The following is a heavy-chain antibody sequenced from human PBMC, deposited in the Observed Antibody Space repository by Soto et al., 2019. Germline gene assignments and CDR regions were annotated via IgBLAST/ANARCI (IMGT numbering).Heavy chain of an antibody. V-gene: IGHV4-34*01. CDR2: INHSGST. CDR3: ARGTVSGWYGWSENWFDP. CDR1: GGSFIGYY. J-gene: IGHJ5*02. D-gene: IGHD6-19*01. Sequence: SETLSLTCAVYGGSFIGYYWSWSRQPPGKGLEWIGEINHSGSTNYNPSLKSRVTISVDTSKNQFSLKLSSVTAADTAVYYCARGTVSGWYGWSENWFDPWGQGTLVTVPQ.